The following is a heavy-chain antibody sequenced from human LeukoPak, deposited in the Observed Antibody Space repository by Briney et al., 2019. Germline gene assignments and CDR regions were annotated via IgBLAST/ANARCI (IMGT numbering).Heavy chain of an antibody. CDR3: ASGYCGGDCNFDY. J-gene: IGHJ4*02. CDR2: IYYSGST. CDR1: GGSISSYY. D-gene: IGHD2-21*02. Sequence: SETLSLTCTVSGGSISSYYWSWIRQPPGKGLEWIGYIYYSGSTNYNPSLKSRVTISVDTSKNQFSLKLSSVTAAGTAVYYCASGYCGGDCNFDYWGQGTLVTVSS. V-gene: IGHV4-59*01.